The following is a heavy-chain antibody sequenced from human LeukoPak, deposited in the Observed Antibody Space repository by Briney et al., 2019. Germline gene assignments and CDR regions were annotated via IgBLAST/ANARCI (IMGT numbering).Heavy chain of an antibody. Sequence: GGSLRLSCAASGFTFSSYGMHWVRQAPGKGLEWVAVISYDGSNKYYADSVKGRFTISRDNSKNTLYLQMNSLRAEDTAVYYCGRHISSLYNYYGMDVWGQGTTVTVSS. CDR2: ISYDGSNK. D-gene: IGHD6-6*01. CDR1: GFTFSSYG. V-gene: IGHV3-30*03. J-gene: IGHJ6*02. CDR3: GRHISSLYNYYGMDV.